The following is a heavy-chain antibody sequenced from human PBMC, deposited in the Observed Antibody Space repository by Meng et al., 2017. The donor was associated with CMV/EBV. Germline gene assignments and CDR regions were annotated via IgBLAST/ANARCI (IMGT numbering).Heavy chain of an antibody. CDR3: AREVGDGNDINYCYYYGMDV. Sequence: ASVKVSCKASGYTFTGYDINWVRQATGQGLEWMGWMNPNSGNTGYAQKFQGRVTITRNSSISTAYMELSSLRSEDTAVYYCAREVGDGNDINYCYYYGMDVWGQGTTVTVSS. J-gene: IGHJ6*02. CDR1: GYTFTGYD. D-gene: IGHD3-9*01. CDR2: MNPNSGNT. V-gene: IGHV1-8*03.